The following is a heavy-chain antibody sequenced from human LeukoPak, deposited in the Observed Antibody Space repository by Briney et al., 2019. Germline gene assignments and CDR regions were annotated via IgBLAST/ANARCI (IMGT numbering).Heavy chain of an antibody. CDR3: AKSYYYGSGSYYISAFDI. CDR2: ISGSGDST. V-gene: IGHV3-23*01. J-gene: IGHJ3*02. CDR1: GFTFSRYA. Sequence: GGSLRLSCAASGFTFSRYAMSWVRQAPGKGLEWVSAISGSGDSTHYADSVKGRFTISRDNSKNSVYLQMNSLRAEDTAVYYCAKSYYYGSGSYYISAFDIWGQGTMVTVSS. D-gene: IGHD3-10*01.